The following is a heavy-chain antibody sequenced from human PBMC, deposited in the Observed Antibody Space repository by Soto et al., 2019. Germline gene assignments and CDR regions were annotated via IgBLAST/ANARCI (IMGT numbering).Heavy chain of an antibody. D-gene: IGHD6-13*01. J-gene: IGHJ4*02. V-gene: IGHV3-23*01. CDR1: GFTFSSYA. Sequence: GGSVRLSCAASGFTFSSYAMSWVRQAPGKGLEWVSAISGSGGSTYYADSVKGRFTISRDNSKNTLYLQMNSLRAEDTAVYYCAKDVEAAAVMTNFDYWGQGTLVTVSS. CDR3: AKDVEAAAVMTNFDY. CDR2: ISGSGGST.